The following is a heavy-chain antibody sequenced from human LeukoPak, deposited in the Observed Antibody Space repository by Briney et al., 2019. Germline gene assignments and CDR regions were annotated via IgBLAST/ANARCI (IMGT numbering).Heavy chain of an antibody. Sequence: GGSLRLSCAASGFTFSSYAMSWVRQAPGKGLEWVSAISGSGGSTYYADSVKGRFTISRDNSKNTLYLQMNSLRAEDTAVYYCASYYDILTGYLPLDAFDIWGQGTMVTVSS. J-gene: IGHJ3*02. CDR3: ASYYDILTGYLPLDAFDI. D-gene: IGHD3-9*01. V-gene: IGHV3-23*01. CDR2: ISGSGGST. CDR1: GFTFSSYA.